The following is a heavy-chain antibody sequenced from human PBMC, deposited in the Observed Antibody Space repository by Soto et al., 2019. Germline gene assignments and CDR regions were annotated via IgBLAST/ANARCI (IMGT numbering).Heavy chain of an antibody. V-gene: IGHV1-2*04. Sequence: ASVKVSCKASGYTFTGCYMHWVRQAPGQGLEWMGWINPNSGGTNYAQKFQGWVTMTRDTSISTAYMELSRLRSDDTAVYYCAREIAAAGTGYYYYYMDVWGKGTTVTVSS. J-gene: IGHJ6*03. CDR1: GYTFTGCY. CDR3: AREIAAAGTGYYYYYMDV. CDR2: INPNSGGT. D-gene: IGHD6-13*01.